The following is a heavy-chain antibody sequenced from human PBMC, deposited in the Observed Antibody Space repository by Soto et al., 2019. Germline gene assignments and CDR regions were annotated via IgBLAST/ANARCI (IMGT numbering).Heavy chain of an antibody. D-gene: IGHD4-17*01. CDR2: ISSSSSYI. Sequence: LRLSCAASGFTFSSYSMNWVRQAPGKGLEWGSSISSSSSYIYYADSVKGRFTISRDNSKNSLYLKMNSLRAEDTAVYYCAGFYGDYGYYYYGMDVWGQGTTVTVSS. J-gene: IGHJ6*02. CDR1: GFTFSSYS. CDR3: AGFYGDYGYYYYGMDV. V-gene: IGHV3-21*01.